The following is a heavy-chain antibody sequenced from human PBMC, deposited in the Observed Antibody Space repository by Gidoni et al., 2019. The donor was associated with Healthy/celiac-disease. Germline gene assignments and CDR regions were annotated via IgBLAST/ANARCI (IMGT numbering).Heavy chain of an antibody. J-gene: IGHJ6*02. CDR2: IYPGDSDT. V-gene: IGHV5-51*01. CDR1: GYSFTSYW. D-gene: IGHD2-15*01. CDR3: ARHGTYCSGGSCYSGGMDV. Sequence: EVQLVQSGAEVKKPGESLKISCQGSGYSFTSYWIGWVRQMPGKGLEWMGIIYPGDSDTRYSPSFQGQVTISADKSISTAYLQWSSLKASDTAMYYCARHGTYCSGGSCYSGGMDVWGQGTTVTVSS.